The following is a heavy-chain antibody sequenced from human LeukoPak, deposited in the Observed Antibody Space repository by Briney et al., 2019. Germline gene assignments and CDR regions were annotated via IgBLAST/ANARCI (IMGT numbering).Heavy chain of an antibody. V-gene: IGHV3-53*01. J-gene: IGHJ4*02. CDR3: ARDLKTSGWYGDFDC. CDR1: GFTVSSNY. CDR2: IFSGGST. Sequence: GGSLRLSCVASGFTVSSNYMSWVRQAPGKGLEWVSAIFSGGSTFYADSVTGRFTISRDNSKNTVYLEMNSLRAEDTAVYYCARDLKTSGWYGDFDCWGQGTLATVSS. D-gene: IGHD6-19*01.